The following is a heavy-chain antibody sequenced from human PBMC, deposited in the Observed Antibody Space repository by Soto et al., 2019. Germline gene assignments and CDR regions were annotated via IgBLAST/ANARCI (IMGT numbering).Heavy chain of an antibody. J-gene: IGHJ6*03. V-gene: IGHV4-34*01. CDR2: INHSGST. CDR1: GGSFSGYY. CDR3: ARFGYCSGGSGYSRVRYYYYYMDV. D-gene: IGHD2-15*01. Sequence: SSETLSLTCAVYGGSFSGYYWSWIRQPPGKGLEWIGEINHSGSTNYNPSLKSRVTISVDTSKSQFSLKLSSVTAADTAVYYCARFGYCSGGSGYSRVRYYYYYMDVWGKGTTVTVSS.